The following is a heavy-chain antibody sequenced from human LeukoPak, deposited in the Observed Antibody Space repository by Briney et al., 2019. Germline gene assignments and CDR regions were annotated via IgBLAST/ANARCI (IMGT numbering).Heavy chain of an antibody. V-gene: IGHV4-39*07. CDR1: GGSLSSSSYY. D-gene: IGHD6-13*01. J-gene: IGHJ4*02. CDR3: AREERDRRWYVVGDY. Sequence: SETLSLTCTASGGSLSSSSYYWGWIRQPPGKGLEWIGSIYYSGSTYYNPSLKSRVTISVDTSKNQFSLQLSSVTAADTAVYYCAREERDRRWYVVGDYWGQGTLVTVSS. CDR2: IYYSGST.